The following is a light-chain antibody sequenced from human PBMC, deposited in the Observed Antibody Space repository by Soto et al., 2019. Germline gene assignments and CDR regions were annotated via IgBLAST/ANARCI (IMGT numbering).Light chain of an antibody. J-gene: IGKJ1*01. CDR3: QQYGSSSST. V-gene: IGKV3-20*01. CDR2: GAS. CDR1: QSVSSSY. Sequence: EIVLTQSPGTLSLSPGERATLSCRASQSVSSSYLAWYQQQPGQAPRLLIYGASSRATGIPDRFSGSGSGTDFTLTISRLEPEDFAVYYCQQYGSSSSTFGQGTKVDTK.